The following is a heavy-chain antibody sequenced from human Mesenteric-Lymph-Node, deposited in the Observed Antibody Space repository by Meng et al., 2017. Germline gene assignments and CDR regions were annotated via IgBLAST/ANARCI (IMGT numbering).Heavy chain of an antibody. Sequence: VRVGGAGGGLGQAGGSLGSSWAAFGFTFSNYWMHWVRQAPGKGLVWVARVITHGSGADYADSVKGRFTISRDNAKNTLYLQMNSLRDEDTAVYYCASAPEATPSCLTNWGRGTLVTVSS. J-gene: IGHJ4*02. CDR1: GFTFSNYW. CDR3: ASAPEATPSCLTN. V-gene: IGHV3-74*01. CDR2: VITHGSGA. D-gene: IGHD3-9*01.